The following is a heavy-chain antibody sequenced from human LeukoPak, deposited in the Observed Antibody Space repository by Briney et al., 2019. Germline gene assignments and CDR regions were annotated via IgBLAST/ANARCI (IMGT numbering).Heavy chain of an antibody. V-gene: IGHV4-39*02. D-gene: IGHD1-26*01. CDR2: LDYSGTT. CDR1: GGSVSSSTYY. J-gene: IGHJ5*02. CDR3: ARERNRIGATVT. Sequence: SPTLSLTCTVSGGSVSSSTYYWGWIHQPPGKGLAWIGSLDYSGTTYYNPSLKSRVTISVDTSKSQFSLKLRSVTAADTAVYYCARERNRIGATVTWGQGTLVTVSS.